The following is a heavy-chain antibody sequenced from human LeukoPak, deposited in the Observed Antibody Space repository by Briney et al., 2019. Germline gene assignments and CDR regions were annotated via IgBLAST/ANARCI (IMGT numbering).Heavy chain of an antibody. Sequence: ASVKVSCKASGYTFTGYYMHWVRQAPGQGLEWMGRINPNSGGTNYAQKFQGRVTMTRDTSISTAYMELSRLRFDDTAVYYCARTRNTMVRGVIIGYFDYWGQGTLVTVSS. CDR2: INPNSGGT. D-gene: IGHD3-10*01. J-gene: IGHJ4*02. V-gene: IGHV1-2*06. CDR1: GYTFTGYY. CDR3: ARTRNTMVRGVIIGYFDY.